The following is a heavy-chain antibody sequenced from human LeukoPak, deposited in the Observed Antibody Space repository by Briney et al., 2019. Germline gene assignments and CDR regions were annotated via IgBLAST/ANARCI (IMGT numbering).Heavy chain of an antibody. CDR2: IKQDGTYK. V-gene: IGHV3-7*01. Sequence: GGSLRLSCAASGFTFSSYWMSWVRQAPGKGGGWGANIKQDGTYKYYVDFVKGRFTISRDNAKTSLYLQMNSLGAEDTAVYYCERALPRGDAFDIWGQGTMVTVSS. CDR1: GFTFSSYW. CDR3: ERALPRGDAFDI. J-gene: IGHJ3*02.